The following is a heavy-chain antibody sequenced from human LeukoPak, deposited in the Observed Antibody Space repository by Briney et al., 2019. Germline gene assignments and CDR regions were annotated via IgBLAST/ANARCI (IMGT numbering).Heavy chain of an antibody. D-gene: IGHD1-1*01. CDR2: ISTRNGNT. CDR1: GYTFTNYA. CDR3: ARDPTNWTFVRLDY. V-gene: IGHV1-18*01. Sequence: ASVKVSCEASGYTFTNYAISWVRQAPGQGPEWVGWISTRNGNTSYAEKFQGRVTLTTDTSTSTAYLELWSLTSDDSAVYYCARDPTNWTFVRLDYWGQGTLLTVSS. J-gene: IGHJ4*02.